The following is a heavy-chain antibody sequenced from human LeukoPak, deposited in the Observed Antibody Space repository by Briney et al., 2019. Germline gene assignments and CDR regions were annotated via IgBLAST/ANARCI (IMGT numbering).Heavy chain of an antibody. J-gene: IGHJ4*02. CDR3: TREYTSGWFDY. CDR2: MNQDGSTK. V-gene: IGHV3-7*03. D-gene: IGHD6-19*01. Sequence: GRSLRLSCAASGFTFSTYSMNWVRQAPGKGLEWVANMNQDGSTKQYADSVKGRFTISRDNAKNSLHLLLNNLRAEDTAIYYCTREYTSGWFDYWGQGILVTVSS. CDR1: GFTFSTYS.